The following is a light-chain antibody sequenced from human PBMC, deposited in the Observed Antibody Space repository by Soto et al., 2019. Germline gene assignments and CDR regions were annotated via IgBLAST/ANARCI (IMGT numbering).Light chain of an antibody. CDR2: NND. V-gene: IGLV1-44*01. J-gene: IGLJ2*01. CDR3: ATWDDSLNAFL. CDR1: SSNIGSNS. Sequence: QAVVSQPPSASGPPGQRVTLSCSGSSSNIGSNSVNWYQQLPGTAPKLLIHNNDQRPSGVPDRLSGSKSGTSASLAITGLQSEDEADYYCATWDDSLNAFLFGGGTKLTVL.